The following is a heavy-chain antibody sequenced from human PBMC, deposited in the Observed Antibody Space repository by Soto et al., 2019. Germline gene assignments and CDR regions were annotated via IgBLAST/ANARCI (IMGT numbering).Heavy chain of an antibody. D-gene: IGHD1-1*01. Sequence: ETLSPTCAVNGGSFSGYYWRWIRQPPGKGLEWIGEINHSGSTNYNPSLKSRVTISVDTPKNQFSLKLSSVTAADTAVYYCARCLYNRRPRTGFDLWGPGTLVTVSS. J-gene: IGHJ5*02. V-gene: IGHV4-34*01. CDR3: ARCLYNRRPRTGFDL. CDR2: INHSGST. CDR1: GGSFSGYY.